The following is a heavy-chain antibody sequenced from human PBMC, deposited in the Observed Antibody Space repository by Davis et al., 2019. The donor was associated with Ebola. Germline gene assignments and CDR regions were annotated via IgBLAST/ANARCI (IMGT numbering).Heavy chain of an antibody. V-gene: IGHV5-51*01. J-gene: IGHJ4*02. Sequence: GESLKISCKGSGYSFTSYWIGWVRQMPGKGLEWMGIIYPGDSDTRYSPSFQGQVTISADKSISTAYLQWSSLKDSDTAMYYCARLPPGWLQPYYVDYWGQGTLVTVSS. D-gene: IGHD5-24*01. CDR3: ARLPPGWLQPYYVDY. CDR1: GYSFTSYW. CDR2: IYPGDSDT.